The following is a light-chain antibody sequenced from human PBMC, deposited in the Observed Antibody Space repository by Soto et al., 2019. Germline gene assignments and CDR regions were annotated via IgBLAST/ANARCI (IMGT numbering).Light chain of an antibody. CDR2: GNS. Sequence: QSGLTQPPSVSGAPGPRVTISCTGSSSNIGAGYDVHWYQQLPGTAPKLLIYGNSNRPSGVPDRFSGSKSGTSASLAITGLQAEDESDYYCQSYDRSLSAVWVFGGWPKLTVL. CDR3: QSYDRSLSAVWV. J-gene: IGLJ3*02. CDR1: SSNIGAGYD. V-gene: IGLV1-40*01.